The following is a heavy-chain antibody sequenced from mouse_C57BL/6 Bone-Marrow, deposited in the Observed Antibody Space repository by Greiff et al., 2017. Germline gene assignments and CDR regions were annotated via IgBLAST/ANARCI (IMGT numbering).Heavy chain of an antibody. D-gene: IGHD1-1*01. CDR1: GFTFSSYA. J-gene: IGHJ3*01. CDR2: ISDGGSYP. Sequence: EVKLVESGGGLVKPGGSLKLSCAASGFTFSSYAMSWVRQTPEKRLEWVATISDGGSYPYYPANVKGRFTISRDNANNNPYLQISHLKSEDTAMDYCARDYYGSSYGAYWGQVTLVTVSS. CDR3: ARDYYGSSYGAY. V-gene: IGHV5-4*01.